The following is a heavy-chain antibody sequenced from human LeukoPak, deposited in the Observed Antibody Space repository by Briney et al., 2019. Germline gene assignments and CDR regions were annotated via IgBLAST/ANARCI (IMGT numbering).Heavy chain of an antibody. J-gene: IGHJ4*02. D-gene: IGHD3-10*01. CDR1: GYTFTSYD. CDR3: ARGRVVRGVITKRRPDY. V-gene: IGHV1-8*01. Sequence: ASVKVSCKPSGYTFTSYDINWVRQATGQGLEWMGWMNPNSGNTGYAQKFQGRVTMTRNTSISTAYMELSSLRSEDTAVYYCARGRVVRGVITKRRPDYWGQGTLVTVSS. CDR2: MNPNSGNT.